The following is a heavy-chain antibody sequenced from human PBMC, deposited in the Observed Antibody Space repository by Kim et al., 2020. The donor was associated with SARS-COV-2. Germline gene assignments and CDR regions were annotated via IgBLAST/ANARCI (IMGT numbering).Heavy chain of an antibody. J-gene: IGHJ4*02. CDR3: ARGGLGSSSKFDY. Sequence: SETLSLTCTVSGGSISTYYWNWIRQPPGKGLEWIGYIYYSGSTNYNPSLKSRVTISVDTSKNQFSLKLSSVTAADTAVYYCARGGLGSSSKFDYWGQGTLVTVSS. CDR1: GGSISTYY. V-gene: IGHV4-59*13. CDR2: IYYSGST. D-gene: IGHD6-6*01.